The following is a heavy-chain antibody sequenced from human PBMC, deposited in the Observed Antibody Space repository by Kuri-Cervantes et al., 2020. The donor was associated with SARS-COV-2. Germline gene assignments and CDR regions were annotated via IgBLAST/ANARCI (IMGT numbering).Heavy chain of an antibody. V-gene: IGHV4-39*01. J-gene: IGHJ4*02. Sequence: GSLRLSCTVSGGSISSGSYYWSWIRQPAGKGLEWIGSIYYSGSTYYNPSLKSRVTISVDTSKNQFSLKLSSVTAADTAVYYCARHSSGWGGYYFDYWGQGTLVTVSS. D-gene: IGHD6-19*01. CDR2: IYYSGST. CDR1: GGSISSGSYY. CDR3: ARHSSGWGGYYFDY.